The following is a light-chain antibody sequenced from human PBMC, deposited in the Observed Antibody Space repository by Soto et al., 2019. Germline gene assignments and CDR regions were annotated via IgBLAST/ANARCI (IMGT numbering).Light chain of an antibody. CDR3: QQYNNWPPLT. CDR2: GAS. CDR1: QSVSGN. J-gene: IGKJ4*01. Sequence: EIVMTQSPATLSVSPGESATLSCRASQSVSGNLAWYQQKPGQAPRLLIYGASTRATGIPARFSGSGSGTAFTLTISSLQSEDFAVYYCQQYNNWPPLTFGGGTKVESK. V-gene: IGKV3-15*01.